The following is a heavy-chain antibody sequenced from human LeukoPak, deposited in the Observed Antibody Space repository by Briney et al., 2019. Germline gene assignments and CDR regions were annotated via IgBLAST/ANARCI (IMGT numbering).Heavy chain of an antibody. J-gene: IGHJ4*02. CDR1: RFTFSSYW. D-gene: IGHD3-10*01. Sequence: GGSLRLSCAASRFTFSSYWMSWVRQAPGKGLGWVANIKQDGSEKYYVDSVKGRFTISRDNAKNSLYLQMNSLRAEDTAVYYCARADLLWFGDFDYWGQGTLVTVSS. CDR2: IKQDGSEK. CDR3: ARADLLWFGDFDY. V-gene: IGHV3-7*01.